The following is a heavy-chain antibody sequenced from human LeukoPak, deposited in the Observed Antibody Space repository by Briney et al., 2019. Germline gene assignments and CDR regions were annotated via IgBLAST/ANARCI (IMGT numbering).Heavy chain of an antibody. V-gene: IGHV3-74*03. J-gene: IGHJ3*02. D-gene: IGHD6-19*01. Sequence: GGSLRLSCAASGLTFSRLWMHWVRQVPGKGLAWVSRINSDGSRTTYVDSVKGRFTISRDNAKNRLYLQMNSLRAEDTALYCCASAASAYSSGWSAFDIWGQGTMVTVSS. CDR1: GLTFSRLW. CDR2: INSDGSRT. CDR3: ASAASAYSSGWSAFDI.